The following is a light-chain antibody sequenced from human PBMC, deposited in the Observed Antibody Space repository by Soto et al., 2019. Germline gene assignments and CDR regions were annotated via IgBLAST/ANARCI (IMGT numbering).Light chain of an antibody. V-gene: IGKV3-11*01. Sequence: ETVLTQSPANLSLSPGESATLSCRASQSVSTYFGWYQQKPGQPPRLLIYDASRRAPGVPARFTGSGSGTDFTLTITSLEPEDFAVYYCQQRRYWPITFGPGTKVDVK. CDR2: DAS. J-gene: IGKJ3*01. CDR3: QQRRYWPIT. CDR1: QSVSTY.